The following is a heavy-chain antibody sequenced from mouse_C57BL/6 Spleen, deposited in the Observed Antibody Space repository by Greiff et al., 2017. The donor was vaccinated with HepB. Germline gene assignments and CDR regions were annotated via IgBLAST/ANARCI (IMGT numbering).Heavy chain of an antibody. CDR1: GYSITSGYY. V-gene: IGHV3-6*01. Sequence: EVQLQQSGPGLVKPSQSLSLTCSVTGYSITSGYYWNWIRQFPGNKLEWMGYISYDGSNNYNPSLKNRISITRDTSKNQFFLKLNSVTTEDTATYYCARDRVDDGYYEAMDYWGQGTSVTVSS. J-gene: IGHJ4*01. CDR3: ARDRVDDGYYEAMDY. D-gene: IGHD2-3*01. CDR2: ISYDGSN.